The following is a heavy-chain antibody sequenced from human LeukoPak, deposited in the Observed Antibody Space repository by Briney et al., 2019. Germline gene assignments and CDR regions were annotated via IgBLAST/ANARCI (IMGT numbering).Heavy chain of an antibody. CDR1: GDSISRSSYY. V-gene: IGHV4-39*07. D-gene: IGHD3-10*01. J-gene: IGHJ5*01. CDR2: IYYDGST. Sequence: PSEILSLSCSVSGDSISRSSYYWGWIRQPPGEGLEWIGTIYYDGSTYHNPSLTSRVTISVDASKNQLSLKLRSVTAADTAVYYCTRDRQLEWFYLWGQGTLVTVSS. CDR3: TRDRQLEWFYL.